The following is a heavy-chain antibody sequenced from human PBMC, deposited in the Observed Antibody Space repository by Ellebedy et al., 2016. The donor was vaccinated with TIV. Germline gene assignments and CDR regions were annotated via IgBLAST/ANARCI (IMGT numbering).Heavy chain of an antibody. CDR3: ARDECGSGSLAY. Sequence: MPSETLSLTCTVSGGSISSGAFYWTWIRQQPGKGLEWIGNIYYSGSTYYGPSLKTRVTISLETSNNQFSLRLNPVTAADTAVYYCARDECGSGSLAYWGQGSLVTVSS. J-gene: IGHJ4*02. D-gene: IGHD3-10*01. V-gene: IGHV4-31*03. CDR1: GGSISSGAFY. CDR2: IYYSGST.